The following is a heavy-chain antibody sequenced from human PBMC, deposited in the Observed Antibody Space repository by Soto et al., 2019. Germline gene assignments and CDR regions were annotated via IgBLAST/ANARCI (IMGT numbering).Heavy chain of an antibody. CDR3: ARALYYYDSSPTGAFDI. Sequence: SETLSLTCTVSGGSISSGGYYWSWIRQHPGKGLEWIGYIYYSGSTYYNPSLKSRVTISVDTSKNQFSLKLSSVTAADTAVYYCARALYYYDSSPTGAFDIWGQGTMVTVSS. CDR1: GGSISSGGYY. CDR2: IYYSGST. V-gene: IGHV4-31*03. D-gene: IGHD3-22*01. J-gene: IGHJ3*02.